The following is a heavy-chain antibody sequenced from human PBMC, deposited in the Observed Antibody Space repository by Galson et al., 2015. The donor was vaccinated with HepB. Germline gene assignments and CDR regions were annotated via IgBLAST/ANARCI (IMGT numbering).Heavy chain of an antibody. Sequence: SVKVSCKASGYTFTSYAMHWVRQAPGQRLEWMGWINAGNGNTKYSQKFQGRVTITRDTSASTAYMELSSLRSEDTAVYYCARAWGYCSGGSCYNDAFDIWGQGTMVTVSS. CDR3: ARAWGYCSGGSCYNDAFDI. D-gene: IGHD2-15*01. V-gene: IGHV1-3*01. J-gene: IGHJ3*02. CDR2: INAGNGNT. CDR1: GYTFTSYA.